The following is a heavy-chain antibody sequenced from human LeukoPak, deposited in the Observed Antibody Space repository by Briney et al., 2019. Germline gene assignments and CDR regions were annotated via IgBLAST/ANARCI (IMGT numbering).Heavy chain of an antibody. CDR2: INHSGST. D-gene: IGHD1-14*01. CDR1: GGSFSGYY. V-gene: IGHV4-34*01. CDR3: ARLHTGGSLDY. J-gene: IGHJ4*02. Sequence: SETLSLTCAVYGGSFSGYYWSWIRQPPGKGLEWIGEINHSGSTNYNPSLKSRVTISVDTSKNQFSLKLSSVTAADTAVYYCARLHTGGSLDYWGQGTLVTVSS.